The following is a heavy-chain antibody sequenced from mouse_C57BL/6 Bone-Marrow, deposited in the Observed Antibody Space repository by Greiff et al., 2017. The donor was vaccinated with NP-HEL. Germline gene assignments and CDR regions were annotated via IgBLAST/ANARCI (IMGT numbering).Heavy chain of an antibody. D-gene: IGHD1-1*01. CDR2: IYPRSGNT. V-gene: IGHV1-81*01. CDR3: ARGDYYGSTFYY. CDR1: GYTFTSYG. Sequence: QVQLQQSGAELARPGASVKLSCKASGYTFTSYGISWVKQRTGQGLEWIGEIYPRSGNTYYNEKFKGKAELTADKSASTAYMEVRSLTSEDTAVYFCARGDYYGSTFYYWGQGTTLTVSS. J-gene: IGHJ2*01.